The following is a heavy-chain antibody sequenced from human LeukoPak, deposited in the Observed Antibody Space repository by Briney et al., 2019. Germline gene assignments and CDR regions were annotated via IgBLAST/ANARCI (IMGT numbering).Heavy chain of an antibody. CDR2: ISSDSNYI. V-gene: IGHV3-21*01. CDR1: GFTFSSHS. Sequence: GGSLRLSCAASGFTFSSHSMNWVRQAPGKGLEWVSCISSDSNYILYADSVKGRFTISRGNAENSLYLQLNSLRAEDTAVYYCARVGSRGYYFDYWGQGTLVSVSS. CDR3: ARVGSRGYYFDY. J-gene: IGHJ4*02. D-gene: IGHD1-26*01.